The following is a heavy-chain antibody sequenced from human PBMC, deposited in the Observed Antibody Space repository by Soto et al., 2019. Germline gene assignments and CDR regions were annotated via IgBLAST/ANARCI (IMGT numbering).Heavy chain of an antibody. CDR2: INPNSGGT. D-gene: IGHD4-17*01. V-gene: IGHV1-2*04. J-gene: IGHJ4*02. CDR3: AIDCLPTPLRGYGGNPYYFDS. CDR1: GYTFTGYY. Sequence: QVQLVQSGAEVKKPGASVKVSCKASGYTFTGYYMHWVRQAPGQGLEWMGWINPNSGGTNYAQKFQGWVTMTRDTSISTAYMELSRLRSDDTAVYYCAIDCLPTPLRGYGGNPYYFDSWGQGTLVTVSS.